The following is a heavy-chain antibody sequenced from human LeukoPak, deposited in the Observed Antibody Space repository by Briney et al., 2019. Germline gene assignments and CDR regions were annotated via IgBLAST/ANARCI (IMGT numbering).Heavy chain of an antibody. CDR2: IYYSGST. CDR1: GASISSYY. D-gene: IGHD4-11*01. Sequence: SETLSLTCTVSGASISSYYWNWLRQSPGKGLEWLGFIYYSGSTNYSPSLRSRVTISVDTSKNQFSLKLNSVTAADTAVYYCARNSNIRGDVNWFDPWGQGTLVTVSS. V-gene: IGHV4-59*01. CDR3: ARNSNIRGDVNWFDP. J-gene: IGHJ5*02.